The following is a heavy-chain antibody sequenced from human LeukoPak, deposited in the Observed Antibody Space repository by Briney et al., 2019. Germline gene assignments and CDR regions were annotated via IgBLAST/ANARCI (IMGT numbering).Heavy chain of an antibody. V-gene: IGHV1-46*01. CDR2: INPSGGST. Sequence: ASVKVSCKASGYTFTSYYMHWVRQAPGQGLEWMGIINPSGGSTSYAQKFQGGVTMTRDTSTSTVYMELSSLRSEDTAVYYCARAPKSGSGSLEGSWFDPWGQGTLVTVSS. D-gene: IGHD3-10*01. CDR1: GYTFTSYY. J-gene: IGHJ5*02. CDR3: ARAPKSGSGSLEGSWFDP.